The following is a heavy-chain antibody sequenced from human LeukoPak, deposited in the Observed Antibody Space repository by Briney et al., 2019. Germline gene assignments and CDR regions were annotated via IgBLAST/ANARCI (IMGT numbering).Heavy chain of an antibody. V-gene: IGHV3-74*01. CDR1: GFTFSSYW. J-gene: IGHJ4*02. CDR3: ARDSYYDFWSGYYDY. CDR2: INSDGSST. Sequence: GGPLRLSCAASGFTFSSYWMHWVRQAPGKGLVWVSRINSDGSSTSYADSVKGRFTISRDNAKNTLYLQMNSLRAEDTAVYYCARDSYYDFWSGYYDYWGQGTLVTVSS. D-gene: IGHD3-3*01.